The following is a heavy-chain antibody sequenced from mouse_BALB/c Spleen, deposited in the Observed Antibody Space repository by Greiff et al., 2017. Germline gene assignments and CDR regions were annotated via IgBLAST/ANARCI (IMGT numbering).Heavy chain of an antibody. CDR2: IYPGDGDT. Sequence: QVQLQQSGAELVRPGSSVKISCKASGYAFSSYWMNWVKQRPGQGLEWIGQIYPGDGDTNYNGKFKGKATLTADKSSSTAYMQLSSLTSEDSAVYFCARDSLLRLYFDYWGQGTTLTVSS. CDR3: ARDSLLRLYFDY. D-gene: IGHD1-2*01. CDR1: GYAFSSYW. V-gene: IGHV1-80*01. J-gene: IGHJ2*01.